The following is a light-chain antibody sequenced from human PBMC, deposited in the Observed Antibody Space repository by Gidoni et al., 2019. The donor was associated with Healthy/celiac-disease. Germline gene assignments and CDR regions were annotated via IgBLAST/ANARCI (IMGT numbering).Light chain of an antibody. Sequence: QSALTQPASVSGSPGQSITISCPGTSSDVGSYNLVSWYQQHPGKAPKLMIYEVSKRPSGVSNRFSGSKSGNTASLTISGLQAEDEADYYCRSYAGSRVFGGGTKLTVL. CDR2: EVS. CDR3: RSYAGSRV. J-gene: IGLJ2*01. V-gene: IGLV2-23*02. CDR1: SSDVGSYNL.